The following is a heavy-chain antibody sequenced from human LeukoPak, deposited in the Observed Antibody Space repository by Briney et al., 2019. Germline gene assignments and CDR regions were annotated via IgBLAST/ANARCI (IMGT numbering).Heavy chain of an antibody. D-gene: IGHD3-22*01. V-gene: IGHV4-38-2*02. Sequence: SSETLSLTCTVSGYSISSGYYWGWIRQPPGQGLEWIGSIYHSGSTYYNPSLKSRVTISVDTSKNQFSLKLSSVTAADTAVYYCASYYDSSGRNYDAFDIWGQGTMVTVSS. J-gene: IGHJ3*02. CDR1: GYSISSGYY. CDR3: ASYYDSSGRNYDAFDI. CDR2: IYHSGST.